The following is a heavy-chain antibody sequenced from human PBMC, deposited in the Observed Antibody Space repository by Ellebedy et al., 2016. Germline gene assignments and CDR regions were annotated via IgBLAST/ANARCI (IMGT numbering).Heavy chain of an antibody. CDR1: GFTFSSYS. CDR2: ISSSSSYI. CDR3: ARDLYYYDSSGYYGMDV. D-gene: IGHD3-22*01. V-gene: IGHV3-21*01. Sequence: GGSLRLSCAASGFTFSSYSMNWVRQAPGKGLEWVSSISSSSSYIYYADSVKGRFTISRDNAKNSLYLQMNSLRAEDTAVHYCARDLYYYDSSGYYGMDVWGQGTTVTVSS. J-gene: IGHJ6*02.